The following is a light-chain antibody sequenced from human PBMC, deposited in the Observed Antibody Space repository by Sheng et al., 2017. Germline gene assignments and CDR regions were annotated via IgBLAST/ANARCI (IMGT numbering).Light chain of an antibody. CDR2: YAS. J-gene: IGKJ4*01. CDR3: QQRSNWPLT. V-gene: IGKV3-11*01. Sequence: EIVLTQSPATLSLSPGERATLSCRASQSVSSYLAWYQQKPGQAPRLLIYYASNRATGIPATFSGSGSGTDFTLTISSLEPEDFAVYYCQQRSNWPLTFGGGTKVEI. CDR1: QSVSSY.